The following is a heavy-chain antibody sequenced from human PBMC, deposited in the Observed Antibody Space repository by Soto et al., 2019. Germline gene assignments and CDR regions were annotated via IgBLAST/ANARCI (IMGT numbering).Heavy chain of an antibody. D-gene: IGHD3-10*01. CDR3: AKGWRGSGCDLYFQH. Sequence: EVQLLESGGGLVQPGGSLRLSCAASGFTFSNYAMSWVRQAPGKGLEWVSGISGSGGDTYYADSVKGRLTLSRDNSKNTLYVPMNTLRAEDTPAYYFAKGWRGSGCDLYFQHWGQGTLVTVSS. V-gene: IGHV3-23*01. J-gene: IGHJ1*01. CDR2: ISGSGGDT. CDR1: GFTFSNYA.